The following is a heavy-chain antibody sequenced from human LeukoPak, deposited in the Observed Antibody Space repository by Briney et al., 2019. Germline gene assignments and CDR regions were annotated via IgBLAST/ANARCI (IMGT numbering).Heavy chain of an antibody. V-gene: IGHV3-21*01. CDR2: ISTSSLFI. J-gene: IGHJ4*02. D-gene: IGHD4-11*01. CDR1: GFTFSSYS. CDR3: ARDGDYTNTYFDY. Sequence: PGGSLRLSCSASGFTFSSYSMHWVRQAPGKGLEWVSSISTSSLFIYYADSVKGRFTIPRDNAKNSLYLQTNSLRAEDTAVYYCARDGDYTNTYFDYWGQGTLVTVSS.